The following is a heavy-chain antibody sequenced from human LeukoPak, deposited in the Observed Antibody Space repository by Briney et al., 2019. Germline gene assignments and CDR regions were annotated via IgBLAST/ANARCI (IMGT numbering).Heavy chain of an antibody. CDR3: AKMGVYDSSGYFDY. J-gene: IGHJ4*02. Sequence: GGSLRLSCAASGFTFSSYEMNWVRQAPGKGLEWVSYISSSGSTIYYADSVKGRFTISRDNAKNSLYLQMNSLRAEDTAVYYCAKMGVYDSSGYFDYWGQGTLVTVSS. D-gene: IGHD3-22*01. CDR1: GFTFSSYE. CDR2: ISSSGSTI. V-gene: IGHV3-48*03.